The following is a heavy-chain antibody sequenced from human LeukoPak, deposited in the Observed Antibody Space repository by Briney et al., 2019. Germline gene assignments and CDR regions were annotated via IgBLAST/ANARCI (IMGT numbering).Heavy chain of an antibody. CDR1: GGSIGSGGYY. D-gene: IGHD3-3*01. V-gene: IGHV4-31*03. J-gene: IGHJ6*03. CDR3: ARGAFIPVFGVNYMDV. CDR2: IYYSGST. Sequence: PSQTLSLTCTVSGGSIGSGGYYWSWIRQHSGKGLEWIGYIYYSGSTYYTPSLKSRVTMSVNASKNQFSLKLSSVTAADTAVYYCARGAFIPVFGVNYMDVWGKGTTVTVSS.